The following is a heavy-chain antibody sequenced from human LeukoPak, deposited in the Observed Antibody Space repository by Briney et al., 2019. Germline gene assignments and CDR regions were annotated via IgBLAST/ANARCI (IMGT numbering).Heavy chain of an antibody. D-gene: IGHD6-19*01. CDR3: VAGTEYFDL. CDR2: INWNGGST. CDR1: GFTFSSYW. Sequence: GGSLRLSCAASGFTFSSYWMSWVRQAPGKGLEWVSGINWNGGSTGYADFVKDRFTISRDNAKNSLYLQMNSLRAEDTALYHCVAGTEYFDLWGRGTLVTVSS. V-gene: IGHV3-20*01. J-gene: IGHJ2*01.